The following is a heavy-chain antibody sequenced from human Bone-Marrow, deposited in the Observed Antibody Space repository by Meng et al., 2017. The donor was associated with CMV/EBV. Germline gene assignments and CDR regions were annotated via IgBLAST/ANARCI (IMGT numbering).Heavy chain of an antibody. CDR2: ISSSSSYI. CDR1: GFTVSSNE. CDR3: AREGTADDAFVI. Sequence: GESLKISCAASGFTVSSNEMSWVRQAPGKGLEWVSSISSSSSYIYYAGSVKGRFTISRDNAKNSLYLQMNSLRAEDTAVYYCAREGTADDAFVIWGQGTMVTVSS. V-gene: IGHV3-21*01. D-gene: IGHD1/OR15-1a*01. J-gene: IGHJ3*02.